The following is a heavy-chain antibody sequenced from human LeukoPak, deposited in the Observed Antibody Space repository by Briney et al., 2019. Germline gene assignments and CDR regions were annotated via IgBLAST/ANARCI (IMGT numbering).Heavy chain of an antibody. D-gene: IGHD3-22*01. V-gene: IGHV3-33*01. J-gene: IGHJ4*02. CDR3: ARAEYYYDSSGQFY. Sequence: GGSLRLSCAASGFTFSSYGMPWVRQAPGKGLEWVAVIWYDGSNKYYADSVKGRFTISRDDSKNTLYLQMNSLRAEDTAVYYCARAEYYYDSSGQFYWGQGTLVTVSS. CDR2: IWYDGSNK. CDR1: GFTFSSYG.